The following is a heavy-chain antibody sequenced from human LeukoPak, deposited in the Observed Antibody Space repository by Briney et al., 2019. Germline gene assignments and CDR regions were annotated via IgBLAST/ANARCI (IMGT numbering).Heavy chain of an antibody. CDR2: IYYSGST. CDR3: ARTSSGCHWDFDY. D-gene: IGHD3-22*01. CDR1: GGSISSSSYY. Sequence: SETLSLTCTVSGGSISSSSYYWGWIRQPPGKGLEWIGTIYYSGSTYYNPSLKSRLTISVDTSKNQFSLKLSSVTAADTAVYYCARTSSGCHWDFDYCGQGTLVTVSS. V-gene: IGHV4-39*01. J-gene: IGHJ4*02.